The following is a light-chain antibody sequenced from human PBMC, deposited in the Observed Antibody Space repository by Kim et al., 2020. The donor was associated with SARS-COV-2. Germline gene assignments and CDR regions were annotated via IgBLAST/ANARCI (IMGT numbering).Light chain of an antibody. CDR3: QHYNDLWT. Sequence: EIVMTQSPATLSVSPGERATLSCTASQSVYTNLAWYQQKPGQAPRLLIYGASTRATGIPARFSASGSGTEFTLTISSLQSEDFAVYYCQHYNDLWTFGQGTKVDIK. V-gene: IGKV3-15*01. CDR2: GAS. J-gene: IGKJ1*01. CDR1: QSVYTN.